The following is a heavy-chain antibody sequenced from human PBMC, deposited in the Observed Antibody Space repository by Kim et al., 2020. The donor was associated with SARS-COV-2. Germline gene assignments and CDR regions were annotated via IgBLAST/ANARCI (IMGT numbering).Heavy chain of an antibody. J-gene: IGHJ5*02. CDR3: ARDRTRQLLLGSYWFDP. Sequence: QGRVTITADKSTSTAYMELSSLRSEDTAVYYCARDRTRQLLLGSYWFDPWGQGTLVTVSS. V-gene: IGHV1-69*04. D-gene: IGHD2-2*01.